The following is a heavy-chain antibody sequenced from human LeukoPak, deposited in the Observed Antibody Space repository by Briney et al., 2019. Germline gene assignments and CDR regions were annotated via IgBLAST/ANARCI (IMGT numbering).Heavy chain of an antibody. D-gene: IGHD4-11*01. CDR2: INPNSGGT. J-gene: IGHJ4*02. CDR1: GYTFTGYY. Sequence: ASVTVSCTASGYTFTGYYMHWVRQAPGQGLEWMGRINPNSGGTNYAQKFQGRVTMTRDTSISTAYMELSRLRSDGTAVYYCAREGDYSDLLDYWGQGTLVTVSS. CDR3: AREGDYSDLLDY. V-gene: IGHV1-2*06.